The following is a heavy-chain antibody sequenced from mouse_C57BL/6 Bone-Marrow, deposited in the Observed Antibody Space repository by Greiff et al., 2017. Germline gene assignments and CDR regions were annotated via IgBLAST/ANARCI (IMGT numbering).Heavy chain of an antibody. J-gene: IGHJ1*03. CDR1: GYTFTSYW. V-gene: IGHV1-61*01. Sequence: QVQLQQPGAELVRPGSSVKLSCKASGYTFTSYWMDWVKQRPGRGLEWIGNIYPTDGETNYKQKFKDKATLTVDKSSSTAYMQLSSLTSEDSAVYYCAREGEYFDVWGRGTRVTVSS. CDR3: AREGEYFDV. CDR2: IYPTDGET.